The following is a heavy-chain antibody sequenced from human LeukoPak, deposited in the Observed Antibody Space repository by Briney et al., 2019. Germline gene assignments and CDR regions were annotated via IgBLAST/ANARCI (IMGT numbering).Heavy chain of an antibody. J-gene: IGHJ4*02. Sequence: SVKVSCKASGGTFSSYAISWVRQAPGQGLEWIGGIIPIFGTANYAQKFQGRVTITADESTSTAYMELSSLRSEDTAVYYCARVPLEMATKSFDYWGQGTLVTVSS. CDR2: IIPIFGTA. D-gene: IGHD5-24*01. CDR1: GGTFSSYA. V-gene: IGHV1-69*13. CDR3: ARVPLEMATKSFDY.